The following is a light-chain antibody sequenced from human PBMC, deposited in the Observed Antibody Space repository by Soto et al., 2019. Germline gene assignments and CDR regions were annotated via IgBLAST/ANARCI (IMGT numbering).Light chain of an antibody. CDR1: KSDIGVYDF. CDR3: KSYAGSNTYV. V-gene: IGLV2-8*01. CDR2: EVV. Sequence: QSVLTQPPSASGSPGQSVTISCTGTKSDIGVYDFVSWYQHHLGKAPRLIIYEVVQRPSGVPDRFSGSKSGNTASLTVSGLQAADEADYFCKSYAGSNTYVFGRGTKVTVL. J-gene: IGLJ1*01.